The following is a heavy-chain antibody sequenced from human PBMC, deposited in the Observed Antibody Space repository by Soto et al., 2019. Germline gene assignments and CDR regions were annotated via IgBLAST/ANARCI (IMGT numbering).Heavy chain of an antibody. V-gene: IGHV4-30-2*06. J-gene: IGHJ6*02. CDR1: GDSITTTGSVSSGGPS. D-gene: IGHD4-17*01. CDR2: IQESVTT. CDR3: ARDTGSYYGDVDYYYYGMDV. Sequence: SETLSLTCTVSGDSITTTGSVSSGGPSWSWVRQSTGMGMEWIGYIQESVTTFYNPSLRSPINMAIDRSKSRFSLRLTSVTAADTAVYYWARDTGSYYGDVDYYYYGMDVWGQGTTVT.